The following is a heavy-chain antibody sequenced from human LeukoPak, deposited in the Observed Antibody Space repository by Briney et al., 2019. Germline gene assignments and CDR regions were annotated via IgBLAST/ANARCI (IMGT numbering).Heavy chain of an antibody. Sequence: ASLKVSCKPSGGTLCSYAISWVRPAPGQGLEWMGGIIPIFGTANYTQKFQGRVTITTDESTSTAYLELRSLRSEDTAVYYCARAVFPNWFDPWGQGSLVTVSS. J-gene: IGHJ5*02. CDR3: ARAVFPNWFDP. CDR2: IIPIFGTA. CDR1: GGTLCSYA. V-gene: IGHV1-69*05.